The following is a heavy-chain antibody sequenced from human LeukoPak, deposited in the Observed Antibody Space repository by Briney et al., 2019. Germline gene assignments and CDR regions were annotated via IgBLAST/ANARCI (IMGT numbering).Heavy chain of an antibody. V-gene: IGHV3-7*03. J-gene: IGHJ4*02. CDR3: ASKGCIGGNCKHYFDY. CDR2: IKQDGSEE. Sequence: PGGSLRLSCAASGFTFSYYWMSWVRQAPGKGLEWVANIKQDGSEEYYVDSVKGRFTISRDNAKNSLYLQMNSLRAEDTAVYYCASKGCIGGNCKHYFDYWGQGTLVTVAS. CDR1: GFTFSYYW. D-gene: IGHD2-15*01.